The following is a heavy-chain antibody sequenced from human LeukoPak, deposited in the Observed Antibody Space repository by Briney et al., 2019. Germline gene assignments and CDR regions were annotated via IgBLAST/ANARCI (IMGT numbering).Heavy chain of an antibody. CDR2: IYPGDSDT. V-gene: IGHV5-51*01. J-gene: IGHJ4*02. CDR3: ARLANDNYASGSLSSFGY. Sequence: KPGESLKMSCKGSGYSFTGYWIGWVRQMPGKGLEWMGIIYPGDSDTRYSPSFQAQVTISADRSSSAAYLQWSSLKASGTAMYYCARLANDNYASGSLSSFGYWGQGTLVTVSS. D-gene: IGHD3-10*01. CDR1: GYSFTGYW.